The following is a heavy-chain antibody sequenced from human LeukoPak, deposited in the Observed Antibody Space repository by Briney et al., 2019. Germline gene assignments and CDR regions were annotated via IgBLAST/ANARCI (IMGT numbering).Heavy chain of an antibody. D-gene: IGHD3-10*01. V-gene: IGHV3-7*01. Sequence: GGSLRLSCAASGFTFSSYWMSWVRQAPGKGLEWVANIKQDGSEKYYVDSVKGRFTISRDNAKNSLYLQMNSLRAEDTAVYYCARVLWFGELLRGIHYYFDYWGQGTLVTVSS. J-gene: IGHJ4*02. CDR3: ARVLWFGELLRGIHYYFDY. CDR1: GFTFSSYW. CDR2: IKQDGSEK.